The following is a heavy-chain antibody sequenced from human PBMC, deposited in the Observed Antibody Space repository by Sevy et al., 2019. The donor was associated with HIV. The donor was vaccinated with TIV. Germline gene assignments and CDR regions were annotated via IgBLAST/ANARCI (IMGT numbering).Heavy chain of an antibody. J-gene: IGHJ4*02. CDR3: ESEGQCSHPGDY. CDR1: GFSFSSFW. Sequence: GGSLRLSCAASGFSFSSFWMSWVRQSPGKGLEWVANIKEDGSEKYYVDSVKGRFNISRDNAKNSLYLQMNSLRAEYTAAYYCESEGQCSHPGDYWGQGTLVTVSS. V-gene: IGHV3-7*01. D-gene: IGHD3-10*01. CDR2: IKEDGSEK.